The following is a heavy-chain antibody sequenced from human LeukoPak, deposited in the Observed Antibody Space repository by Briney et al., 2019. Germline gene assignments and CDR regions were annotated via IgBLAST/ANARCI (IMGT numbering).Heavy chain of an antibody. CDR1: GGSISSSSYY. Sequence: SETLSLTCTVSGGSISSSSYYWGWIRQPPGKGLEWIGYIYYSGSTYYNPSLKSRVTISVDTSKNQFSLKLSSVTAADTAVYYCARVASSPPYYYYYMDVWGKGTTVTVSS. J-gene: IGHJ6*03. V-gene: IGHV4-30-4*08. CDR2: IYYSGST. CDR3: ARVASSPPYYYYYMDV.